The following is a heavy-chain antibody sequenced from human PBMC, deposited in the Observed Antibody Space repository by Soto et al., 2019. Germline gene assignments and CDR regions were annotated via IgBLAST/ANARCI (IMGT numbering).Heavy chain of an antibody. CDR3: ARDAGSGSYYGNYYYYGMDV. J-gene: IGHJ6*02. D-gene: IGHD1-26*01. CDR1: GFTFSSYS. CDR2: ISSSSSYI. V-gene: IGHV3-21*01. Sequence: PGGSLRLSCAASGFTFSSYSMNWVRQAPGKGLEWVSSISSSSSYIYYADSVKGRFTISRDNAKNSLYLQMNSLRAEDTAVYYCARDAGSGSYYGNYYYYGMDVWGQGTTVTVSS.